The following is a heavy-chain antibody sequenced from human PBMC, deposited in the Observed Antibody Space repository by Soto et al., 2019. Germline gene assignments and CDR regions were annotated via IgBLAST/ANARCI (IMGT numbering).Heavy chain of an antibody. Sequence: GASVKVSCKASGYTFTSSGISWVRQAPGQGLEWMGWISAYNGNTNYAQKLQGRVTMTTDTSTSTAYMELRSLRSDDTAVYYCARDLSPNYYDFWSGYYKAEIGAFDIWGQGTMVTVSS. CDR3: ARDLSPNYYDFWSGYYKAEIGAFDI. CDR1: GYTFTSSG. CDR2: ISAYNGNT. D-gene: IGHD3-3*01. J-gene: IGHJ3*02. V-gene: IGHV1-18*01.